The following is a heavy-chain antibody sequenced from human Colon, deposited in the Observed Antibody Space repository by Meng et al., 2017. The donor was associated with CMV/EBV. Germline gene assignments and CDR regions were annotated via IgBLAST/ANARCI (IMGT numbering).Heavy chain of an antibody. CDR2: VYSSGIT. Sequence: GSLRLSCDVSTYSISRGYYWGWVRQPPGKGLEWIGNVYSSGITYYNPSLESRVTISVDTSKNQFSLKLKSVTAADTAVYFCARSPRGSINWFDPWGQGTLVTVSS. J-gene: IGHJ5*02. V-gene: IGHV4-38-2*01. CDR1: TYSISRGYY. CDR3: ARSPRGSINWFDP. D-gene: IGHD2/OR15-2a*01.